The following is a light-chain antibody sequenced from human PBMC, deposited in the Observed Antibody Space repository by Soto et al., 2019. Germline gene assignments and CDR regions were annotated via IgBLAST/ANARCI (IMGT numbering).Light chain of an antibody. CDR3: QQYMSSVT. Sequence: EIVLTQSPGSLSLSPGQRATLSCRASQSVDTTFFAWYQKKPGQAPRLLIYGASKRATGIPDRFSGSGSGTDFTLSIRRLEPEDFAVYYCQQYMSSVTFGQGTKVEIK. CDR1: QSVDTTF. V-gene: IGKV3-20*01. CDR2: GAS. J-gene: IGKJ1*01.